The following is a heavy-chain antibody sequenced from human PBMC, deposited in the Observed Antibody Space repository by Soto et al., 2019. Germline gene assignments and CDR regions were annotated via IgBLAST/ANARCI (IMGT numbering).Heavy chain of an antibody. J-gene: IGHJ6*02. CDR3: ASVQAGTSGYGMDV. V-gene: IGHV1-2*02. CDR2: INPNTGGT. CDR1: GYTFSDYY. Sequence: QVKRVQSGAEVKKPGASLKFSCKASGYTFSDYYIHWVRQAPGQGLEWMGWINPNTGGTKYSQKFQGRVTMTRDTSISTVYMELSRLRSDDTAVYFCASVQAGTSGYGMDVWCQGTMRTVSS. D-gene: IGHD3-10*01.